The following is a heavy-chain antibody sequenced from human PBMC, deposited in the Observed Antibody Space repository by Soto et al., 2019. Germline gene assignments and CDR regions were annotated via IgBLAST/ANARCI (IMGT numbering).Heavy chain of an antibody. CDR2: IIPIFGTA. J-gene: IGHJ6*02. CDR3: ASLAAPSYNYYYGMDV. Sequence: QVQLVQSGAEVKKPGSSVKVSCKASGGTFSSYAISWVRQAPGQGLEWMGGIIPIFGTANYAQKFQGRVTITADETTSTADIELSSLRSEDTAVYYCASLAAPSYNYYYGMDVWGQGTTVTVSS. CDR1: GGTFSSYA. D-gene: IGHD6-13*01. V-gene: IGHV1-69*01.